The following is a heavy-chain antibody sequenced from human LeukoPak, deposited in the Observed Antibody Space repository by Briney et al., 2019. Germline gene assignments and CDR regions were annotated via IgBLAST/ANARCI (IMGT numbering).Heavy chain of an antibody. V-gene: IGHV1-2*02. CDR1: GYTFTGYC. CDR2: INPNSGGT. CDR3: AREDQADCGGDCYPDY. Sequence: ASVKVSCKASGYTFTGYCMHWVRQAPGQGLEWMGWINPNSGGTNYAQKFQGRVTMTRDTSISTAYMELSRLRSDDTAVYYCAREDQADCGGDCYPDYWGEGTLVTVSS. D-gene: IGHD2-21*02. J-gene: IGHJ4*02.